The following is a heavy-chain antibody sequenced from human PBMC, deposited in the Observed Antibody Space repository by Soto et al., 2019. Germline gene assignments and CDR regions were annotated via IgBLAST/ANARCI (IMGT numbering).Heavy chain of an antibody. Sequence: GGSLRLSCAASGFTFSSYSMNLVRQAPGKGLEWVSSISSSSSYIYYADSVKGRFTISRDNAKNSLYLQMNSLRAEDTAVYYCARSAGYDILTGYKPDAFDIWGQGTMVTVSS. D-gene: IGHD3-9*01. CDR2: ISSSSSYI. J-gene: IGHJ3*02. V-gene: IGHV3-21*01. CDR1: GFTFSSYS. CDR3: ARSAGYDILTGYKPDAFDI.